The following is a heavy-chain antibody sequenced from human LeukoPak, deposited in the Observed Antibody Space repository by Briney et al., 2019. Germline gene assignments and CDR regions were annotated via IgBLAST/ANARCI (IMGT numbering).Heavy chain of an antibody. J-gene: IGHJ3*02. D-gene: IGHD3-22*01. CDR1: GFTFSSYA. CDR2: ISDSGGNT. Sequence: TGGSLRLSCAAPGFTFSSYAMGWVRQPPGKGLEWASVISDSGGNTYYADSVKGRFTISRDNFKNTLYLQMNSLRAEDTAIYYCAKNRDSSAYYHDAFDIWGQGTMVTVSS. CDR3: AKNRDSSAYYHDAFDI. V-gene: IGHV3-23*01.